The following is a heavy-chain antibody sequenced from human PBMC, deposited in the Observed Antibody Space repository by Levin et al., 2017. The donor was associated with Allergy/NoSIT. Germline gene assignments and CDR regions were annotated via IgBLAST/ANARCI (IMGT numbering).Heavy chain of an antibody. D-gene: IGHD4-17*01. J-gene: IGHJ4*02. CDR3: TTDYTVTTL. Sequence: PGGSLRLSCVASGFTFSNAWMTWVRQAPGKGLEWVGRIKSKTETTDYAAPVKGRFTISRDDSKNTVYLQMTSLKTEDTAVYYCTTDYTVTTLWGQGTLVTVSS. CDR1: GFTFSNAW. V-gene: IGHV3-15*01. CDR2: IKSKTETT.